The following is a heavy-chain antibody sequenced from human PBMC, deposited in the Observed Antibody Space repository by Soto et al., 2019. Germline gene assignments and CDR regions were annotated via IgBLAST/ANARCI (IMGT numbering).Heavy chain of an antibody. CDR1: GFTVSSNY. V-gene: IGHV3-66*01. J-gene: IGHJ4*02. Sequence: PGGSLRLSCAASGFTVSSNYMSWVRQAPGKGLEWVSVIYSGGSTYYADSVKGRFTISRDNSKNTLYLQMNSLRAEDTAVYYCAKGGSSTSSTPVCWGQGTLVTVSS. CDR2: IYSGGST. D-gene: IGHD2-2*01. CDR3: AKGGSSTSSTPVC.